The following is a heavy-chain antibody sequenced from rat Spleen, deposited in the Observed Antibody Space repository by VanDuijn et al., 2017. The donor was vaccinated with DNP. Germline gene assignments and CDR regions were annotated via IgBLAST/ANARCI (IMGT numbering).Heavy chain of an antibody. Sequence: EVQLVESGGGLVQPRRSMKLSCTASGFTFSDFGMAWVRQAPTKGLEWVASIIDTGGVTYHRDSVKGRFTVSRDNAKSTLYLQMNSLKPEDTATYYCARGSTSIYWYFDFWGPGTMVTVSS. V-gene: IGHV5-46*01. D-gene: IGHD3-1*01. J-gene: IGHJ1*01. CDR2: IIDTGGVT. CDR3: ARGSTSIYWYFDF. CDR1: GFTFSDFG.